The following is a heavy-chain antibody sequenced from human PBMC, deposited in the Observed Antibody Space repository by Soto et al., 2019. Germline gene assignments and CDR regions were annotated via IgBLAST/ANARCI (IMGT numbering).Heavy chain of an antibody. J-gene: IGHJ4*02. V-gene: IGHV1-2*02. CDR2: INPDNGGT. Sequence: ASVKVSCKASGYTFTDYFIHWVRQAPGQGLEWMGWINPDNGGTVYHQKFQGRITMARDTPVSTVYMELSGLRTGDTAVYYCTRSTQYSASLEFDFCGQGTLVTVSS. CDR1: GYTFTDYF. CDR3: TRSTQYSASLEFDF. D-gene: IGHD5-12*01.